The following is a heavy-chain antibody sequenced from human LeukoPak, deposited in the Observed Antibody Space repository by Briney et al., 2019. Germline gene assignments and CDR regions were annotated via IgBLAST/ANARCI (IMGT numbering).Heavy chain of an antibody. Sequence: ASVKVSCKASGYTFTGYYMHWVRQAPGQGLEWMGWINPNSGGTNYAQKFQGRVTLTRDMSTTTVFLELSSLRSEDTAVYYCARVMGTKRGYSGYDYWGQGTLVTVSS. CDR2: INPNSGGT. CDR1: GYTFTGYY. D-gene: IGHD5-12*01. V-gene: IGHV1-2*02. CDR3: ARVMGTKRGYSGYDY. J-gene: IGHJ4*02.